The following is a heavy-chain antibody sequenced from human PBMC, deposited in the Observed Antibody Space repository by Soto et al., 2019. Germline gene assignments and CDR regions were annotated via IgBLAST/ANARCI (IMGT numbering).Heavy chain of an antibody. Sequence: GGSLRLSCAASGFTFRNAWMSWVRQAPGKGLEWVGRIKSKSDGGAIDYAAPVKGRFILSRDDSKNMLYLQMNSLKTEDTAMYYCTVYGGKGAFDSWGQGTLVTVSS. CDR2: IKSKSDGGAI. CDR3: TVYGGKGAFDS. D-gene: IGHD4-17*01. J-gene: IGHJ4*02. V-gene: IGHV3-15*01. CDR1: GFTFRNAW.